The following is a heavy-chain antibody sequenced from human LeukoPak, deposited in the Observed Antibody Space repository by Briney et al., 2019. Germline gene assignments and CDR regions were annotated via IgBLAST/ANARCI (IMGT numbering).Heavy chain of an antibody. CDR3: ARDLEGYHYGSGNYPQ. CDR2: INPNSGGT. D-gene: IGHD3-10*01. V-gene: IGHV1-2*02. J-gene: IGHJ4*02. CDR1: GYTFTAYY. Sequence: ASVKVSCKASGYTFTAYYIHWVRQAPGQGLEWMGFINPNSGGTNYAQNFQGRVTMTRDTSISTAYTELSSLRSDDTAVYYCARDLEGYHYGSGNYPQWGQGTLVTVSS.